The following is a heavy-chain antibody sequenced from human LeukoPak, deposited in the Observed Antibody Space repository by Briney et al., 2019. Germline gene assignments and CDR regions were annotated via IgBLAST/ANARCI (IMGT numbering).Heavy chain of an antibody. J-gene: IGHJ4*02. Sequence: GGSLRLSCAASGFIFSNYEMNWVRQAPGKGLEWVAHIIGSGSNTFYAGSVKGRFTISRDNAKNSLYLQMDSLRVEGTAVYYCATKVPGTSHFSSWGQGTLVTVSS. V-gene: IGHV3-48*03. CDR1: GFIFSNYE. CDR3: ATKVPGTSHFSS. D-gene: IGHD4/OR15-4a*01. CDR2: IIGSGSNT.